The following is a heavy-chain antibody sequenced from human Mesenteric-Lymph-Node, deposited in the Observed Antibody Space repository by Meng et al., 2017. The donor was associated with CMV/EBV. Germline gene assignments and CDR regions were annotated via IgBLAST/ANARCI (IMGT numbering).Heavy chain of an antibody. D-gene: IGHD6-19*01. J-gene: IGHJ4*02. Sequence: TVSGGYISSGGYYWSWIRQHPGKGLEWIGYINDSGSTASNPSLKSRVTISVDTSKNQFSLKLTSVTAADTAFYYCARDSVAGSGLDYWGQGTLVTVSS. V-gene: IGHV4-31*03. CDR1: GGYISSGGYY. CDR2: INDSGST. CDR3: ARDSVAGSGLDY.